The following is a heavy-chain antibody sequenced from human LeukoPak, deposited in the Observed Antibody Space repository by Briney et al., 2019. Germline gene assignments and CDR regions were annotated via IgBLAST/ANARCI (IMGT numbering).Heavy chain of an antibody. CDR1: GGSFSVYY. CDR3: AIGDGDSGGWFDP. J-gene: IGHJ5*02. CDR2: INHSGST. Sequence: SETLSLTCAVYGGSFSVYYWSWLRQPPGKGREWIGEINHSGSTNYNPSLKSRVTISVDPSKNPFSPKLSSVTAADTAVYSCAIGDGDSGGWFDPWGQGTLVTVSS. D-gene: IGHD4-17*01. V-gene: IGHV4-34*01.